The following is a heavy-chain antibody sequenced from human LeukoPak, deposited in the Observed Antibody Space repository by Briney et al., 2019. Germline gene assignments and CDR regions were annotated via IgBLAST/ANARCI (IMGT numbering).Heavy chain of an antibody. J-gene: IGHJ4*02. CDR1: GYSFGIYW. CDR3: ARHRSSSSKDNFDY. V-gene: IGHV5-51*01. Sequence: GESLKISCKGSGYSFGIYWIGWVRQRPGKGLEWMGIIYPGDSDTRYSPSFQGQVTISADKSINTAYLQWSSLKASDTAMYYCARHRSSSSKDNFDYWGQGTLVTVSS. D-gene: IGHD6-13*01. CDR2: IYPGDSDT.